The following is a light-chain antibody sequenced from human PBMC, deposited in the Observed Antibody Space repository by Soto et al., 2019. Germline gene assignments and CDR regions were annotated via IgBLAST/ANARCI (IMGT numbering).Light chain of an antibody. CDR2: EVS. CDR3: SSYAGSNKGYG. Sequence: QSVLTRPPSASGPPGQSVTISCTGTSSDVGGYNYVSWYQQHPGKAPKLMIYEVSKRPSGVPDRFSGSKSGNTASLTVSGLQAEDEADYYCSSYAGSNKGYGFGTG. CDR1: SSDVGGYNY. V-gene: IGLV2-8*01. J-gene: IGLJ1*01.